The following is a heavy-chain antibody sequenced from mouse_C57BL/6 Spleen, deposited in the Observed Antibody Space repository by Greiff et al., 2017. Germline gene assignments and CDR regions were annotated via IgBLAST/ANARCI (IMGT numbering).Heavy chain of an antibody. CDR2: IYPRDGST. CDR3: ARQSNWEGWYFDV. Sequence: VQLQQSDAELVKPGASVTISCKVSGYTFTDHTIPWMKQRPEQGLEWIGYIYPRDGSTKYNEKFKGKATLTADKSSSTAYMQLNSLTSEDSAVYFCARQSNWEGWYFDVWGKGTTVTVSS. J-gene: IGHJ1*03. V-gene: IGHV1-78*01. D-gene: IGHD4-1*01. CDR1: GYTFTDHT.